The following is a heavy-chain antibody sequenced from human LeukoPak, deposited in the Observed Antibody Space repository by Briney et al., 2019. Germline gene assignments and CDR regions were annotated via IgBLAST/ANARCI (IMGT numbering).Heavy chain of an antibody. CDR3: ARDSYDFWSGSYAFDI. CDR2: IYYSGST. V-gene: IGHV4-59*01. CDR1: GGSFSGYY. Sequence: SETLSLTCAVYGGSFSGYYWSWIRQPPGKGLEWIGYIYYSGSTNYNPSLKSRVTISVDTSKNQFSLKLSSVTAADTAVYYCARDSYDFWSGSYAFDIWGQGTMVTVSS. J-gene: IGHJ3*02. D-gene: IGHD3-3*01.